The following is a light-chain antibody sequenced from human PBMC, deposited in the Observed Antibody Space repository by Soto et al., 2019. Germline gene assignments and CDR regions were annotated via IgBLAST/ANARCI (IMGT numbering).Light chain of an antibody. J-gene: IGLJ1*01. CDR1: SSNIGSNT. V-gene: IGLV1-44*01. Sequence: QSFLSQPPSASGTPGQRVTISCSGSSSNIGSNTVNWYKKLPVTAPKLLIYSNNKRHSWVPDRFSGSKSVTSAYLAISGLQSEDEADYYCAAADDSLNXLYVVGTGTKVXV. CDR2: SNN. CDR3: AAADDSLNXLYV.